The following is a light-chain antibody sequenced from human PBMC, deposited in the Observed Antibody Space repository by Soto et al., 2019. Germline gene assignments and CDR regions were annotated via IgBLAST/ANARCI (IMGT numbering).Light chain of an antibody. Sequence: EIVLKQSPGTLSLSPGERATLSCRASQSVSSRLAWYQQKPGQAPRLLISGASSRATGIPDRFSGSGSGTDFTLTINRLEPEDFAVYYCQQYGSSPITFGQGTRLEIK. CDR1: QSVSSR. J-gene: IGKJ5*01. CDR2: GAS. V-gene: IGKV3-20*01. CDR3: QQYGSSPIT.